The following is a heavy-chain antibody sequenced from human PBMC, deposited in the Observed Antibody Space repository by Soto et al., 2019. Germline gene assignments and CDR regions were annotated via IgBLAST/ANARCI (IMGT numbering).Heavy chain of an antibody. CDR1: GDSISRYY. V-gene: IGHV4-59*01. J-gene: IGHJ4*02. CDR3: VRGPPGWWLAY. D-gene: IGHD2-21*01. CDR2: IDETGES. Sequence: QVQLQESGPGLVKPSETLSLTCSVSGDSISRYYWGWIRKPPGKGLEWLGYIDETGESNYSPSLKSRVTMSVDTSTKLFSLKLTSVTAADTAVYYCVRGPPGWWLAYWGQGTLVTVSS.